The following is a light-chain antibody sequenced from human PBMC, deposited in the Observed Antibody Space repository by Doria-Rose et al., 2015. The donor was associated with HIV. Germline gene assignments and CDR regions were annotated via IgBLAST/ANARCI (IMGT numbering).Light chain of an antibody. CDR1: QSVSSN. J-gene: IGKJ3*01. V-gene: IGKV3-11*01. CDR3: QQRSNWPPIFT. Sequence: EIVLPQSPATLSLSPGERATLSCRASQSVSSNLAWYQQKPGQAPRLLIYDASNGATGIPARFSGSGSGTDFTLTTSNLEPEDFAVYFCQQRSNWPPIFTFGPGTKVDI. CDR2: DAS.